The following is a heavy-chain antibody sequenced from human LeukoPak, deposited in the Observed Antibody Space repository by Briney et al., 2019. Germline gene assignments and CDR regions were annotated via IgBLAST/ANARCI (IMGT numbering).Heavy chain of an antibody. CDR2: INHSGST. V-gene: IGHV4-34*01. D-gene: IGHD4-17*01. Sequence: SETLSLTCAVYGGSFSGYYWSWIRQPPGKGLEWIGEINHSGSTNYNPTLKSRVTISVDTSKNQFSLKLSSVTAADTAVYYCACYDYGDYEFDYWGQGTLVTVSS. CDR1: GGSFSGYY. J-gene: IGHJ4*02. CDR3: ACYDYGDYEFDY.